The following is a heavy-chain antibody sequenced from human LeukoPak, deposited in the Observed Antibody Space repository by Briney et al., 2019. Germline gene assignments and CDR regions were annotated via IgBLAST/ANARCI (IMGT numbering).Heavy chain of an antibody. CDR2: ITSDSRYM. CDR1: GFTFSSYN. Sequence: PGGSLRLPCAASGFTFSSYNMNWVRQAPGKGLEWVSSITSDSRYMYYADSVKGRFTISGDNAKNSLYLQMNSLRAEDTAVYYCAREKRAITTTFDYWGQGTLVTVSS. CDR3: AREKRAITTTFDY. J-gene: IGHJ4*02. V-gene: IGHV3-21*01. D-gene: IGHD3-22*01.